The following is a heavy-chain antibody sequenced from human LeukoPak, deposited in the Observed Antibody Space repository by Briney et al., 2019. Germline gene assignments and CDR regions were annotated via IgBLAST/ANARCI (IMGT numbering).Heavy chain of an antibody. CDR2: IIPILGIA. Sequence: ASVKVSCKASGYTFTSYDINWVRQATGQGLEWMGRIIPILGIANYAQKFQGRVTITADKSTSTAYMELSSLRSEDTAVYYCARYALRSMREYYFDYWGQGTLVTVSS. CDR3: ARYALRSMREYYFDY. J-gene: IGHJ4*02. CDR1: GYTFTSYD. V-gene: IGHV1-69*04. D-gene: IGHD2-2*01.